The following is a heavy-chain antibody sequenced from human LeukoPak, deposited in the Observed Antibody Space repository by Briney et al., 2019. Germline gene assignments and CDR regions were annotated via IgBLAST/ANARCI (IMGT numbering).Heavy chain of an antibody. CDR1: GFTFSSYA. D-gene: IGHD3-10*01. CDR3: ARLNLEYLYSSGPNDC. V-gene: IGHV3-23*01. Sequence: GGSLRLSCAASGFTFSSYAMSWVRQAPGKGLEWVSAISGSGGSTYYADSVKGRFTISRDNSKNTLYLQMSSLRAEDTAVYYCARLNLEYLYSSGPNDCWGQGTLVTVSS. J-gene: IGHJ4*02. CDR2: ISGSGGST.